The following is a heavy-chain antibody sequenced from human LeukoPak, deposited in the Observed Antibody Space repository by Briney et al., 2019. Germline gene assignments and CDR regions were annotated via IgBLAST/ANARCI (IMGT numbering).Heavy chain of an antibody. CDR1: GFTFSSYA. CDR2: IPGSGGAT. D-gene: IGHD3-9*01. J-gene: IGHJ4*02. CDR3: AKGLTNLGDD. Sequence: GGSLRLSCEASGFTFSSYAIRWVRQAPGTGLEWVSSIPGSGGATYYADSVRGRFSISRDSSKNTVYLQMNSLRDEDTAVYYCAKGLTNLGDDWGQGTLVTVSS. V-gene: IGHV3-23*01.